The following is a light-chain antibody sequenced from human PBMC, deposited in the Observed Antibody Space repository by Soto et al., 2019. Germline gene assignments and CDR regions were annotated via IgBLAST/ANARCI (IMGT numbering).Light chain of an antibody. Sequence: QSVLTKPPSASGSPGQSVTISCTGTSSDVGGYNYVSWYQQHPGNAPKLMIFEVSKRPSGVPDRFSGSKSGNTASLTVSGLQAEDEADYNYSTDAGSNRVFGTGTKVTVL. CDR3: STDAGSNRV. V-gene: IGLV2-8*01. CDR1: SSDVGGYNY. J-gene: IGLJ1*01. CDR2: EVS.